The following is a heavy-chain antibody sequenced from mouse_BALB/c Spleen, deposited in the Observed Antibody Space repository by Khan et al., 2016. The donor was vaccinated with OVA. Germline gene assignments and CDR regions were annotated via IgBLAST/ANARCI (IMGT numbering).Heavy chain of an antibody. CDR1: GYTFTNYW. J-gene: IGHJ1*01. V-gene: IGHV1-63*02. CDR2: IYPGGDFT. CDR3: ARWATWYVDF. Sequence: VQLQQSGGEVVRPGTSVKISCKASGYTFTNYWLGWVRQRPGHGLEWIGDIYPGGDFTNYNEQFKGKATLTVDTSSSTANMQHSSLTSEAPTVYFWARWATWYVDFWGAGTTVTVSS. D-gene: IGHD3-1*01.